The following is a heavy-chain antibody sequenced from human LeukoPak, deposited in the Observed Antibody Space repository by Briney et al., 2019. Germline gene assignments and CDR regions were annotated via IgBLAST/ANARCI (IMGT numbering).Heavy chain of an antibody. Sequence: NPSETLSLTCTVSGGSISSSSYYWGWIRQPPGKGLEWIGSIYYSGNTYYKPSLQSRVTISVDTSKNQFSLQTRSVTAADTAVYYCAKMTGSYSHPFDYWGQGTLVTVSS. D-gene: IGHD1-26*01. J-gene: IGHJ4*02. CDR2: IYYSGNT. CDR1: GGSISSSSYY. CDR3: AKMTGSYSHPFDY. V-gene: IGHV4-39*01.